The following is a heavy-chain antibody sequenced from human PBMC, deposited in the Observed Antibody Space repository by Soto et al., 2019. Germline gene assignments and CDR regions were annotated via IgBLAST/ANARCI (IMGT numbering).Heavy chain of an antibody. Sequence: PSETLYLTCAVSGGSISSGGYSWSWIRQPPGKGLEWIGYIYHSGSTYYNPSLKSRVTISVDRSKNQFSLKLSSVTAADTAVYYCARDLWGYCGTDCYPLDVWGQGTTVTVSS. D-gene: IGHD2-21*02. CDR1: GGSISSGGYS. J-gene: IGHJ6*02. CDR3: ARDLWGYCGTDCYPLDV. CDR2: IYHSGST. V-gene: IGHV4-30-2*01.